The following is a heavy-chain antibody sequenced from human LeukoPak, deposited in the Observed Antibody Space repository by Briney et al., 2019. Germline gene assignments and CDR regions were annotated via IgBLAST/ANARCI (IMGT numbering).Heavy chain of an antibody. CDR1: GYTFTSYY. Sequence: SCKASGYTFTSYYMHWVRQAPGKGLEWVSYISRSGSTIYYADSVKGRFTISRDNAKNSLYLQMNSLRAEDTAVYYCARDSPAIAVALDYWGQGTLVTVSS. V-gene: IGHV3-48*03. J-gene: IGHJ4*02. CDR2: ISRSGSTI. CDR3: ARDSPAIAVALDY. D-gene: IGHD6-19*01.